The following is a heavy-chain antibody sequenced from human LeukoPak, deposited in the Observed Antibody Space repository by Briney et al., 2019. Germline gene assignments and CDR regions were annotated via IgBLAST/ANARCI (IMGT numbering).Heavy chain of an antibody. CDR3: ARDQKATVRGVLGNNWFDP. Sequence: SVKVSCKASGGTFSSYAISWVRQAPGQGLEWMGGIIPIFGTANYAQKFQGRVTITADESTSTAYMELSSLRSEDTAVYYCARDQKATVRGVLGNNWFDPWGQGTLVTVSS. CDR2: IIPIFGTA. V-gene: IGHV1-69*13. D-gene: IGHD3-10*01. CDR1: GGTFSSYA. J-gene: IGHJ5*02.